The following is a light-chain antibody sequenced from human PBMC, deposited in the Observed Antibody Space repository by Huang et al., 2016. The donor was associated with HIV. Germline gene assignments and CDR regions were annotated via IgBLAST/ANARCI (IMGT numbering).Light chain of an antibody. CDR1: QSVGSN. J-gene: IGKJ1*01. V-gene: IGKV3-15*01. CDR2: EAS. CDR3: HQYHNWPPST. Sequence: EIVLTQSPATLSVSPGETATLSCRASQSVGSNVAWYQHKPGQAPRLLIYEASSRATGIPARLSGSGSGTDFSLTIYSLQSEDFALYFCHQYHNWPPSTFGQGTTVDIK.